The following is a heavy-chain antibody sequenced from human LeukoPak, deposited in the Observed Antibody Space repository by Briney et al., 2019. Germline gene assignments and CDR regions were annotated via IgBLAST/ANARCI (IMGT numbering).Heavy chain of an antibody. D-gene: IGHD5-12*01. CDR2: ISGRGGST. Sequence: GGSLRLSCAASGFTFSSYAMSWVRQAPEKGLEWVSSISGRGGSTYYADSVKGRFTISRDNSKNTLYLQMNSLRAEDTALYYCAKLEGIVADATINYWGQGTQVTVSS. CDR3: AKLEGIVADATINY. J-gene: IGHJ4*02. V-gene: IGHV3-23*01. CDR1: GFTFSSYA.